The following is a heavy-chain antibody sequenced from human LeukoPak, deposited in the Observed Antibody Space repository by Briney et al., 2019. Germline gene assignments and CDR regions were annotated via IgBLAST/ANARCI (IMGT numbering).Heavy chain of an antibody. Sequence: GGSLRLSCAASGFTFSNYAMNWVRQAPGKGLEWVSVISGSGGVTFYADSMKGRFTISRDNTKNTLYLQMNSLRAEDTAVYYCARNDYSSSSYFYWGQGTLVTVSS. CDR2: ISGSGGVT. D-gene: IGHD6-6*01. CDR3: ARNDYSSSSYFY. CDR1: GFTFSNYA. J-gene: IGHJ4*02. V-gene: IGHV3-23*01.